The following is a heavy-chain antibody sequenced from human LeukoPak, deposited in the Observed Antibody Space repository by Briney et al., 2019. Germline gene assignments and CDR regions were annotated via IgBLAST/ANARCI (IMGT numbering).Heavy chain of an antibody. V-gene: IGHV4-59*01. D-gene: IGHD1-26*01. CDR1: GGSISSYY. J-gene: IGHJ3*02. CDR2: IYYSGST. Sequence: SETLSLTCTVSGGSISSYYWSWIRQPPGKGLEWIGYIYYSGSTNYNPSLKSRVTISVDTSKNQFSLKLSSVTAADTAVYYCASKVGATSHRAFDIWGQGTMVTVSS. CDR3: ASKVGATSHRAFDI.